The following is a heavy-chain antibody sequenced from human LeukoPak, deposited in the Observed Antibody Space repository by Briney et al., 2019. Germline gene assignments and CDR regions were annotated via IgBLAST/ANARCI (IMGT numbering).Heavy chain of an antibody. D-gene: IGHD6-19*01. CDR3: AKDLGNIAVAGSPDY. CDR2: ITGSGGRT. Sequence: PGGSLRLSCAASGFTFSSYAMSWVRQAPGKGLEWVSTITGSGGRTFYADSVKGRFTISRDNSKNTLYLQMNSLRAEDTAVYYCAKDLGNIAVAGSPDYWGQGTLVTVSS. V-gene: IGHV3-23*01. J-gene: IGHJ4*02. CDR1: GFTFSSYA.